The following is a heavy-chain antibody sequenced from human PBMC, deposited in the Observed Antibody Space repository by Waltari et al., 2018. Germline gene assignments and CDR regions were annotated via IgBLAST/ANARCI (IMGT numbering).Heavy chain of an antibody. CDR3: TNGDSGYNGNNFYQGMDV. V-gene: IGHV3-23*01. Sequence: EVQLLESGGGLVQPGGSLRLSCAASGFTFNKFAMSWVRQGPGKGLEWVSTISSRGDFTYYADSVKGRFTISRDNSKNNLFLQMNSLRAGDTAVYYCTNGDSGYNGNNFYQGMDVWGQGTTVAVSS. J-gene: IGHJ6*02. CDR2: ISSRGDFT. D-gene: IGHD5-12*01. CDR1: GFTFNKFA.